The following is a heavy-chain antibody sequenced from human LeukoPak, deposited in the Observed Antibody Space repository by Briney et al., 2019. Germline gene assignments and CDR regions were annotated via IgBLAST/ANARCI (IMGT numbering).Heavy chain of an antibody. J-gene: IGHJ4*02. V-gene: IGHV3-23*01. CDR3: ARVSLRYFDWSIDY. CDR2: ISGSGGST. CDR1: GFTFSSYA. Sequence: GGSLRLSCAASGFTFSSYAMSWVRQAPGKGLEWVSAISGSGGSTYYADSVKGRFTISRDNSKNTLYLQMNSLRAEDTAVYYCARVSLRYFDWSIDYWGQGTLVTVSS. D-gene: IGHD3-9*01.